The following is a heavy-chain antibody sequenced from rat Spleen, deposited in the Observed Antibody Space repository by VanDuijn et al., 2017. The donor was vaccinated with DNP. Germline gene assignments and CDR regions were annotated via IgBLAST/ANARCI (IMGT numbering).Heavy chain of an antibody. D-gene: IGHD1-12*03. J-gene: IGHJ3*01. V-gene: IGHV2-77*01. Sequence: QVQMKETGPGLVQTTQTLSVTCTVSGFSLTSYGVHWVRQAPGKGLEWMGIIWGDGSTTYNSALKFRLSISRDTSKSQVFLIMNSLQTDDTAVYYCMVSTFAYWGQGTLVTVSS. CDR3: MVSTFAY. CDR2: IWGDGST. CDR1: GFSLTSYG.